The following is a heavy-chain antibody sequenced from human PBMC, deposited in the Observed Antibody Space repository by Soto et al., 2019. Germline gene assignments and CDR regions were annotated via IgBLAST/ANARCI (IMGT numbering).Heavy chain of an antibody. V-gene: IGHV3-30-3*01. J-gene: IGHJ6*02. D-gene: IGHD3-10*01. CDR2: ISYDGSNK. Sequence: QVQLVESGGGVVQPGRSLRLSCAASGFTFSSYAMHWVRQAPGKGLEWVAVISYDGSNKYYADSVKGRFTIPRDNSKNPLYLQMNSLRAEDTAVYYCASSYGSGSYVTQSYYYYGMDVWGQGTTVTVSS. CDR1: GFTFSSYA. CDR3: ASSYGSGSYVTQSYYYYGMDV.